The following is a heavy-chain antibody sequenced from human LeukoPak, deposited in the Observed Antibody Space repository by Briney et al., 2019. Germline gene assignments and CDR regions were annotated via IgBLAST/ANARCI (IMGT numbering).Heavy chain of an antibody. CDR3: AKVLCSSTSCPSYYYYYGMDV. Sequence: PGRSLRLSCAASGFTFSSHGMQWVRQAPGKGLEWVAGISYDGSTKYYADSVKGRFTISRDNSKNTLYLQMNSLRAEDTAVYYCAKVLCSSTSCPSYYYYYGMDVWGQGTTVTVSS. CDR1: GFTFSSHG. D-gene: IGHD2-2*01. J-gene: IGHJ6*02. CDR2: ISYDGSTK. V-gene: IGHV3-30*18.